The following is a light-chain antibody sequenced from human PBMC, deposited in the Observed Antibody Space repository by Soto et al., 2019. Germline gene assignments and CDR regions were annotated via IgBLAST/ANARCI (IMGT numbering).Light chain of an antibody. Sequence: DIQMTQSPSTLSASVGDRVTITCRASQSISSWLAWYQQKPGQAPKLLIYTASSLESGVPSRFSGSGSGTEFTLNISSLQPDDFATYYCQQYNSYSRTFGQGTKVEIK. J-gene: IGKJ1*01. V-gene: IGKV1-5*03. CDR2: TAS. CDR3: QQYNSYSRT. CDR1: QSISSW.